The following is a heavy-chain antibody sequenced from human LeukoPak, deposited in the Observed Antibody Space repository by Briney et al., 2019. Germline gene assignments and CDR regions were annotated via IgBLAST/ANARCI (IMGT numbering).Heavy chain of an antibody. CDR1: GFTFSDYY. Sequence: GGSLRLSCAASGFTFSDYYMSWIRQAPGKGLEWVSYISSSGSTIYYADSVKGRFTISRDNAKNSLYLQMNNLRAEDTAVYYCATSSGYSSSSGVSSFDYWGQGTLVTVSS. D-gene: IGHD6-13*01. CDR2: ISSSGSTI. J-gene: IGHJ4*02. V-gene: IGHV3-11*04. CDR3: ATSSGYSSSSGVSSFDY.